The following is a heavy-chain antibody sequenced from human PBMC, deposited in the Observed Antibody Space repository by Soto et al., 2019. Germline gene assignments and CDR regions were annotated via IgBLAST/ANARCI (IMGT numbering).Heavy chain of an antibody. Sequence: EVQLVESGGGLVQPGGSLRLSCAASGFTFSSHWIHWVRQVPGKGLAWVARINSDGSRTDYADSVRGRFTISRDNAKNTLSLQMYSLRADDSAVSLCSRDRGRPSPIMIFRVPPMEGNCFDSWGQGTLVTVSS. V-gene: IGHV3-74*01. J-gene: IGHJ5*01. CDR1: GFTFSSHW. D-gene: IGHD3-3*01. CDR2: INSDGSRT. CDR3: SRDRGRPSPIMIFRVPPMEGNCFDS.